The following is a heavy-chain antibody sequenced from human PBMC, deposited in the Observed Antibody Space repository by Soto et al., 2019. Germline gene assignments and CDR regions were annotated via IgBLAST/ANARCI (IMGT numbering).Heavy chain of an antibody. CDR2: ISGSGSTT. J-gene: IGHJ6*02. D-gene: IGHD3-3*01. Sequence: PXGSLRLSCEASGCMFSTFAMNWVRQAPGKGLEWVAGISGSGSTTTYADSVKGRFTVSRDNGKKTLYLEMNGLRSEDTAVYFCAKDRRTGVVSNGYGLDVWGPGTTVTVYS. V-gene: IGHV3-23*01. CDR3: AKDRRTGVVSNGYGLDV. CDR1: GCMFSTFA.